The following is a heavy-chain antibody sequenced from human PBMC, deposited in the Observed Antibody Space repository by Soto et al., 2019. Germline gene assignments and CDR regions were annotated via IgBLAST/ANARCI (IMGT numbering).Heavy chain of an antibody. CDR3: AKSLRFTFTTGYYMDV. Sequence: EVQLLESGGGLVQPGGSLRLSCAASGFTVSSYAMSWVRQAQGKGLEWVSVISGSGSTYSADSVKGRFTISRDSSKNTVYLQMNSLRAEDTSVYYCAKSLRFTFTTGYYMDVWGRGTNVNVSS. V-gene: IGHV3-23*01. D-gene: IGHD3-16*01. CDR2: ISGSGST. J-gene: IGHJ6*03. CDR1: GFTVSSYA.